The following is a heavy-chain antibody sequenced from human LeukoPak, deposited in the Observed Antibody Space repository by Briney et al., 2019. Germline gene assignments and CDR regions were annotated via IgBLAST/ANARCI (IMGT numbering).Heavy chain of an antibody. CDR2: IKQDGSEK. J-gene: IGHJ4*02. CDR3: ATFTPVAGNFDY. D-gene: IGHD6-19*01. CDR1: GFTFSRYW. Sequence: GGSLRLSCAASGFTFSRYWMSWVRQAPGKGLEWVANIKQDGSEKYYVASVKGRFTISRDNAKNSLYLQMNSLRAEDTAIYYCATFTPVAGNFDYWGQGTLVTVSS. V-gene: IGHV3-7*01.